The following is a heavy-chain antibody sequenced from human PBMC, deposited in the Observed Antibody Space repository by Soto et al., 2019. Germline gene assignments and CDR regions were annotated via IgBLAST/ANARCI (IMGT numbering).Heavy chain of an antibody. J-gene: IGHJ6*02. CDR3: ARLNGYCISTNCHGYYGMDV. V-gene: IGHV4-30-2*03. D-gene: IGHD2-2*03. CDR2: IYHSGST. Sequence: SETLSLTCAVSGGSISSGGYSCNWIRQPPGKGLEWIGYIYHSGSTYYNPSLKSRVTISVDTSKNEFSLRLSSVTAADTAVYYCARLNGYCISTNCHGYYGMDVWGQGTTVTVSS. CDR1: GGSISSGGYS.